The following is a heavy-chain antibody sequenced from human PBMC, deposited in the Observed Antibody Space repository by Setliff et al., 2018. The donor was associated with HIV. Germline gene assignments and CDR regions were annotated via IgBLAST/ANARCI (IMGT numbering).Heavy chain of an antibody. V-gene: IGHV4-39*07. Sequence: SETLSLTCTVSGGSISSSSYYWGWIRQPPGKGLEWIGSIYYSGSTYYNPSLKSRVTISVDTSKNQFSLKLSSVTAADTAVYYCARGIGTRYNYYMDVWGIGTTVTVSS. CDR1: GGSISSSSYY. D-gene: IGHD1-20*01. CDR2: IYYSGST. J-gene: IGHJ6*03. CDR3: ARGIGTRYNYYMDV.